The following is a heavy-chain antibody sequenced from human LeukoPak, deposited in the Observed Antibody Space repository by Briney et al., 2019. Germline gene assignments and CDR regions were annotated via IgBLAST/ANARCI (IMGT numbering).Heavy chain of an antibody. V-gene: IGHV3-30*04. CDR2: ISYDGSNK. D-gene: IGHD2-15*01. CDR1: GFTFSSYA. CDR3: ARDTVVIDAILYYYMDV. J-gene: IGHJ6*03. Sequence: GGSLRLSCAASGFTFSSYAMHWVRQAPGKVLEWVAVISYDGSNKYYADSVKGRFTISRDNSKNTLYLQMNSLRAEDTAVYYCARDTVVIDAILYYYMDVWGKGTTVTVSS.